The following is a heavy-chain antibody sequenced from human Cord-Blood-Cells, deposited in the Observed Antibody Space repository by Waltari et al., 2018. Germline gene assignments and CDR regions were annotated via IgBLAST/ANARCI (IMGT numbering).Heavy chain of an antibody. D-gene: IGHD6-13*01. CDR1: GYTFTGYY. J-gene: IGHJ4*02. CDR3: ARLSIAAAGTYDY. Sequence: QVQLVQSGAEVKKPGASVKVSCKASGYTFTGYYLHWVRQAPGQGLEWMGWINPNSGGTNYAQKFQGWVTMTRDTSISTAYMELSRLRSDDTAVYYCARLSIAAAGTYDYWGQGTLVTVSS. CDR2: INPNSGGT. V-gene: IGHV1-2*04.